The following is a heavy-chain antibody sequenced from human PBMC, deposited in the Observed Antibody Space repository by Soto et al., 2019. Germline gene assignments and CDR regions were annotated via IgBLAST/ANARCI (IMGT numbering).Heavy chain of an antibody. Sequence: ESGGGLVQPGGSRRLSCAASGFTFSSYWMSWVRQAPGKGLEWVANIKQDGSEKYYVDSVKGRFTISRDNAKNSLYLQMNSLRAEDTAVYYCARDTEYSSSSAGYGKDVWGQGTTVTVSS. CDR3: ARDTEYSSSSAGYGKDV. D-gene: IGHD6-6*01. V-gene: IGHV3-7*01. CDR1: GFTFSSYW. CDR2: IKQDGSEK. J-gene: IGHJ6*02.